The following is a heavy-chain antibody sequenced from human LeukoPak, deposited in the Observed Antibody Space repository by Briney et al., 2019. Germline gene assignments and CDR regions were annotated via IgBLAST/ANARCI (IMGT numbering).Heavy chain of an antibody. CDR3: ARDQEGIVVVPAAINYYYYAMDV. D-gene: IGHD2-2*02. Sequence: PGRSLRLSCAASGFTFSSYAMHWVRQAPGKGLEWVAVISYDGSNKYYADSVKGRFTISRDNSKNTLYLQMNSLRAEDTAVYYCARDQEGIVVVPAAINYYYYAMDVWGKGTTVTVSS. CDR2: ISYDGSNK. V-gene: IGHV3-30*04. CDR1: GFTFSSYA. J-gene: IGHJ6*04.